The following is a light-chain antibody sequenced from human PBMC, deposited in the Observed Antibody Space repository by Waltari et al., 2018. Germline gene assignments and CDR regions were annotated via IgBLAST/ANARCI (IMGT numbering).Light chain of an antibody. Sequence: EIVLTQSPATLSLSPGERATLSCRASQSVSSYLAWYQQKPGQGPRLLIYDASNRATGIPARFRGSGSGTDFTLTISSLEPEDFAVYYCQQRSHWPTFGGGTKVEIK. CDR3: QQRSHWPT. V-gene: IGKV3-11*01. J-gene: IGKJ4*01. CDR1: QSVSSY. CDR2: DAS.